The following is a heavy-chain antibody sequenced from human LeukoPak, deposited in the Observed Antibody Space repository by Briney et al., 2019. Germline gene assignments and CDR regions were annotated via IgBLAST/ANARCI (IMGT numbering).Heavy chain of an antibody. D-gene: IGHD6-13*01. Sequence: GGSLRLSCAAFGFSFSTYAMTWVRQAPGKGLEWVSTITNSGGSTYYADSVKGRFTISRDNSKNSLYLQMNSLRAEDTAVYYCAKVGSSWYLYYFDYWGQGTLVTVSS. V-gene: IGHV3-23*01. CDR2: ITNSGGST. CDR3: AKVGSSWYLYYFDY. CDR1: GFSFSTYA. J-gene: IGHJ4*02.